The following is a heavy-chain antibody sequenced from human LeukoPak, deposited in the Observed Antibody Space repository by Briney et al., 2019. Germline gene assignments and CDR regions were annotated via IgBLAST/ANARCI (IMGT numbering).Heavy chain of an antibody. CDR3: ARRYRRFLEWLLYFDY. D-gene: IGHD3-3*01. Sequence: SETLSLTCAVYGGSFSGYYWSWIRQPPGKGLEWIGEINHSGSTNYNPSHKSRVTISVDTSKNQFSLKLSSVTAADTAVYYCARRYRRFLEWLLYFDYWGQGTLVTVSS. CDR1: GGSFSGYY. V-gene: IGHV4-34*01. J-gene: IGHJ4*02. CDR2: INHSGST.